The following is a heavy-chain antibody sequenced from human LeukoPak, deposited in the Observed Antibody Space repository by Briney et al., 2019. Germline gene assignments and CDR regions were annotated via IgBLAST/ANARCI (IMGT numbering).Heavy chain of an antibody. CDR2: ISSSSSYI. Sequence: PGGSLRLSCAASGFTFSSYSMNWVRQAPGKGLEWVSSISSSSSYIYYADSVKGRFTISRDNAKNSLYLQMNSLRAEDTAVYYCARGGGSGWPGDWFDPWGQGTLVTVSS. D-gene: IGHD6-19*01. J-gene: IGHJ5*02. V-gene: IGHV3-21*01. CDR1: GFTFSSYS. CDR3: ARGGGSGWPGDWFDP.